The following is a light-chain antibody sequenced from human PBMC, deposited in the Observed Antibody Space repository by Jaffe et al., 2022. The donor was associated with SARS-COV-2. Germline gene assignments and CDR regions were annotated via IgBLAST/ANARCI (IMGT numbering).Light chain of an antibody. CDR2: GAS. V-gene: IGKV3-20*01. Sequence: EIVLTQSPGTLSLSPGERATLSCRASQSVSSTYLAWYQHKPGQAPRLLIYGASGRATGIPARFSGSGSGTDFTLTISRPEPEDFAVYYCQQSGSSPLTFGQGTRLEIK. J-gene: IGKJ5*01. CDR3: QQSGSSPLT. CDR1: QSVSSTY.